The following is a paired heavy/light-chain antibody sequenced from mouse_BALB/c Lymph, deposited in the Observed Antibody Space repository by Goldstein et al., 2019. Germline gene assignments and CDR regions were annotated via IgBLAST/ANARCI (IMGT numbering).Heavy chain of an antibody. J-gene: IGHJ2*01. V-gene: IGHV5-9-3*01. Sequence: EVQLVESGGGLVKPGGSLKLSCAASGFTFSSYAMSWVRQTPEKRLEWVATISSGGSYTYYPDSVKGRFTISRDNAKNTLYLQMSSLRSEDTAMYYCARRGDYWGQGTTLTVSS. CDR1: GFTFSSYA. CDR3: ARRGDY. CDR2: ISSGGSYT.
Light chain of an antibody. CDR1: SSVSY. V-gene: IGKV4-68*01. J-gene: IGKJ5*01. CDR3: QQWSIYPPT. CDR2: LTT. Sequence: QIVLTQSPALMSAFPGEKVTMTCSASSSVSYMYWYQQKPRSSPKPWIYLTTNLASGVPARFSGSGSGTSYSLTISRMEAEDAATYYCQQWSIYPPTFGAGTKLELK.